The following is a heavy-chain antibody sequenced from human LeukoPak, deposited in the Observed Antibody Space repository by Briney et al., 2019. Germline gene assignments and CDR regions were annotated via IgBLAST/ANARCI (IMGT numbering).Heavy chain of an antibody. CDR3: ARASDQYFDY. CDR2: INPSGDTT. CDR1: GYTFTSYY. Sequence: GASVKVSCTASGYTFTSYYMHWVRQAPGEGLEWMGIINPSGDTTNYAQRLQGRVTMTRDTSTSTVYMELSSLNSDDTAVYYCARASDQYFDYWGQGTLVTVSS. J-gene: IGHJ4*02. V-gene: IGHV1-46*01.